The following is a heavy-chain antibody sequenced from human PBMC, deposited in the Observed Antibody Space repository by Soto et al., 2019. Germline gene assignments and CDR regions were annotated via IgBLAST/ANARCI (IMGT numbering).Heavy chain of an antibody. V-gene: IGHV1-69*01. CDR2: IIPKLGSA. CDR3: ARGGGGYNFGAGY. D-gene: IGHD5-12*01. CDR1: GGGNLRDYR. Sequence: QVQLVQSGAEVKKPGSSVQVSCKASGGGNLRDYRTTWVRQAPGQGLEWVGVIIPKLGSANYAQNFQGRVTITADESTSTVYMELQSLSSEDTAVYYCARGGGGYNFGAGYWGQGTPVTVSS. J-gene: IGHJ4*02.